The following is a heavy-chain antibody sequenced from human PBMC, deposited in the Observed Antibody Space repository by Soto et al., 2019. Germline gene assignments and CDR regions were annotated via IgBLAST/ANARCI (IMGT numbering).Heavy chain of an antibody. CDR3: ARDLSDYYGSGSYYGRYYYYYGMDV. V-gene: IGHV3-21*01. D-gene: IGHD3-10*01. CDR1: GFTFSSYS. Sequence: GGSLRLSCAASGFTFSSYSMNWVRQAPGKGLEWVSSISSSSSYIYYADSVKGRFTISRDNAKNSLYLQMNSLRDEDTAVYYCARDLSDYYGSGSYYGRYYYYYGMDVWGQGTTVTVSS. CDR2: ISSSSSYI. J-gene: IGHJ6*02.